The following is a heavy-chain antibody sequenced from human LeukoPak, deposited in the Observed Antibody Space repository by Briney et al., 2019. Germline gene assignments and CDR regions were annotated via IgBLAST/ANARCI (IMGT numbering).Heavy chain of an antibody. Sequence: SETLSLTCTVSGGSISSYYWSWIRQPPGKGLEWIGEINHSGSTNYNPSLKSRVTISVDTSKNQFSLKLSSVTAADTAVYYCARGMVGTYYDILTGAPYYFDYWGQGTLVTVSS. CDR2: INHSGST. J-gene: IGHJ4*02. CDR3: ARGMVGTYYDILTGAPYYFDY. D-gene: IGHD3-9*01. V-gene: IGHV4-34*01. CDR1: GGSISSYY.